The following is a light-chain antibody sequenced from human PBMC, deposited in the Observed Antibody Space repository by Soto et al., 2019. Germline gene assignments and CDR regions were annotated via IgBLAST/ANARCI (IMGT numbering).Light chain of an antibody. CDR1: QSVSSN. Sequence: EIVLTQSPATLSVSPGERATLSFRASQSVSSNLAWYQQQPGQAPRLLIYGASTRATGFPARFSGSGSGTEFTLTISSLQSEDFAIYYCQQYNNWPLTFGGGTKVDIK. J-gene: IGKJ4*01. CDR3: QQYNNWPLT. V-gene: IGKV3-15*01. CDR2: GAS.